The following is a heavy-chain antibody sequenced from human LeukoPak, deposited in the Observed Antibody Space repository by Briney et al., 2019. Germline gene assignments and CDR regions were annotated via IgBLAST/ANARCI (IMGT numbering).Heavy chain of an antibody. J-gene: IGHJ6*03. CDR3: ARYCSSTSCNRYYYYYMDV. CDR2: INHSGST. CDR1: GGSFSGYY. D-gene: IGHD2-2*01. Sequence: SETLSLTCAVYGGSFSGYYWSWIRQPPGKGLEWIGEINHSGSTNYNPSLKSRVTISVDTSKNQFSLKLSSVTAADTAVYYCARYCSSTSCNRYYYYYMDVWGKGTAVTISS. V-gene: IGHV4-34*01.